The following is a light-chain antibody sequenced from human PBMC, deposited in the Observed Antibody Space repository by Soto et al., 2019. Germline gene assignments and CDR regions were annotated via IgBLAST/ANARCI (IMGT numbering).Light chain of an antibody. CDR1: QSIGSW. Sequence: DIQMTQSPSTLSASVGDRVTITCRASQSIGSWLAWYQQKPGKAPKVLIYDASSLESGVPSRFSGSGSGTEFTLTITTLLPDDFATYYCQQYNNYWTFGQGTKVEIK. J-gene: IGKJ1*01. CDR3: QQYNNYWT. V-gene: IGKV1-5*01. CDR2: DAS.